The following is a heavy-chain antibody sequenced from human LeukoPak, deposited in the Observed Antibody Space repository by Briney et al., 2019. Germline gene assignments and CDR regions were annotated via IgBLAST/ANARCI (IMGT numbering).Heavy chain of an antibody. D-gene: IGHD2-8*02. Sequence: HPGGSLRLSCAASGFTFSSYWMHWVRQAPGKGLEWVSSIFPSGGEIHYADSVRGRFTISRDNSKSTLSLQMNSLRAEDTAIYYCATYRQVLLPFESWGQGTLVTVSS. CDR3: ATYRQVLLPFES. V-gene: IGHV3-23*01. CDR2: IFPSGGEI. CDR1: GFTFSSYW. J-gene: IGHJ4*02.